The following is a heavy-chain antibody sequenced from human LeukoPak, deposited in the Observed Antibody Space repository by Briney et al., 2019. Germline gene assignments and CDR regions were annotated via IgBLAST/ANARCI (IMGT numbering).Heavy chain of an antibody. Sequence: PGGSLRLSCAASGFTFSSYAMSWVRQAPGKGLEWVSAISGSGGDSYYVDSVKGRFTISRDNSKNTLYLQMNTLRAEDTAVYYCARDGDGVTVTGKGDWLDPWGQGTLVTVSS. D-gene: IGHD4-11*01. CDR2: ISGSGGDS. V-gene: IGHV3-23*01. J-gene: IGHJ5*02. CDR3: ARDGDGVTVTGKGDWLDP. CDR1: GFTFSSYA.